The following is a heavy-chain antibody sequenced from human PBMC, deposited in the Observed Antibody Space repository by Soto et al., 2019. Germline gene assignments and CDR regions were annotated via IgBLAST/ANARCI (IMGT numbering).Heavy chain of an antibody. J-gene: IGHJ5*02. Sequence: SETLSLTCTVSGGSLSNNYWSWIRQPPGKGLEWIGYIYYSGSTNYNPSLKSRVTISVDTSKNQFSLKLSSVTAADTAVYYCARDLVSYYDSSGYSWFDPWGQGTQVTLSS. V-gene: IGHV4-59*01. CDR1: GGSLSNNY. CDR2: IYYSGST. CDR3: ARDLVSYYDSSGYSWFDP. D-gene: IGHD3-22*01.